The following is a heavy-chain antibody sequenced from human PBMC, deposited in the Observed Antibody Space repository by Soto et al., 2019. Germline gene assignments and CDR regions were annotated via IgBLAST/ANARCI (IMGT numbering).Heavy chain of an antibody. CDR2: ISSSSSYI. Sequence: PGGSLRLSCAASGFTFSSYSMNWVRQAPGKGLEWVSSISSSSSYIYYADSVKGRFTISRDNAKNSLYLQMNSLRAEDTAVYYCARESYSSSWEINFDYWGQGTLVTVSS. J-gene: IGHJ4*02. CDR1: GFTFSSYS. D-gene: IGHD6-13*01. V-gene: IGHV3-21*01. CDR3: ARESYSSSWEINFDY.